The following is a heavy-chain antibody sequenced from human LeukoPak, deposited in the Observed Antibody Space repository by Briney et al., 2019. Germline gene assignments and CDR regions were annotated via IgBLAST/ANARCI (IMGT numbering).Heavy chain of an antibody. CDR1: GYTFTSYG. J-gene: IGHJ4*02. V-gene: IGHV1-18*01. CDR3: ARAGTLGYCSSTSCYGPFDY. CDR2: ISAYNGNT. D-gene: IGHD2-2*01. Sequence: GASVKVSCKASGYTFTSYGISWVRQAPGQGLEWMGWISAYNGNTNYAQKLQGRVTMTTDTSTGTAYMELRSLRSDDTAVYYCARAGTLGYCSSTSCYGPFDYWGQGTLVTVSS.